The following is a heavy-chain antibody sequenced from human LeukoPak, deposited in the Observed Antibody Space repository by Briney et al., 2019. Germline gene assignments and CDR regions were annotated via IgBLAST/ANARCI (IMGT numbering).Heavy chain of an antibody. V-gene: IGHV3-30*04. CDR1: GFTFSSYA. CDR2: ISYDGSNK. CDR3: ATQQWLVLVY. Sequence: PGGSLRLSCAASGFTFSSYAMHWVRQAPGKGLEWVAVISYDGSNKYYADSVKGRFTISRDNSKNTLYLQMNSLRAEDTAVYYCATQQWLVLVYWGQGTLVTVSS. J-gene: IGHJ4*02. D-gene: IGHD6-19*01.